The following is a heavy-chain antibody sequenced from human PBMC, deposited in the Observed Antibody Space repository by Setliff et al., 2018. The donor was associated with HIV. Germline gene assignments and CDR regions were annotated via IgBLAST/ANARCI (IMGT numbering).Heavy chain of an antibody. J-gene: IGHJ4*02. V-gene: IGHV3-30*04. CDR1: QFTFSSYS. CDR3: AKEEGLWFGGRFDY. CDR2: MSYDGRHK. D-gene: IGHD3-10*01. Sequence: PGGSLRLSCAASQFTFSSYSMHWVRQVPGKGLEWVAAMSYDGRHKYYADSVKGRFTISRDNSKNTLYLQMNSLRAEDTAVYYCAKEEGLWFGGRFDYWGQGTLVTVSS.